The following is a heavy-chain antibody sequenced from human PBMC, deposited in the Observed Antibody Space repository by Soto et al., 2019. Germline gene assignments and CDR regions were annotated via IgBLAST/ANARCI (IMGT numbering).Heavy chain of an antibody. CDR2: IYYSGST. V-gene: IGHV4-59*08. CDR3: ARLDYGDYFSHYYYYMDV. J-gene: IGHJ6*03. CDR1: GGSISSYY. D-gene: IGHD4-17*01. Sequence: WETLSLTCTVSGGSISSYYWSWIRQPPGKGLEWIGYIYYSGSTNYNPSLKSRVTISVDTSKNQFSLKLSSVTAADTAVYYCARLDYGDYFSHYYYYMDVWGKGTTVTVSS.